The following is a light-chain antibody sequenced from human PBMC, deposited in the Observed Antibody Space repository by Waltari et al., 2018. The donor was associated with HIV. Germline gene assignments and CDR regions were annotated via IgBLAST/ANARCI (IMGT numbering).Light chain of an antibody. J-gene: IGKJ2*01. V-gene: IGKV6-21*01. CDR2: YAA. Sequence: EIVLTQSPDSQSVSPKEKVTITCRASQSIGSSLHWYQQKPDQSPKLRIKYAARSFSGVPSRVSGSGSGTDFNLTIKRLEGEEAATYYCHQSSSLPHTFGQGTKLEIK. CDR1: QSIGSS. CDR3: HQSSSLPHT.